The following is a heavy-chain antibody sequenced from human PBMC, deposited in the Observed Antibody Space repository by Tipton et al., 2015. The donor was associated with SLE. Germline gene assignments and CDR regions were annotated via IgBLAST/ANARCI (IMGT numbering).Heavy chain of an antibody. V-gene: IGHV4-59*11. D-gene: IGHD3-10*01. CDR3: ARGKENYYGSGSLDY. J-gene: IGHJ4*02. CDR1: GGSISSHY. Sequence: TLSLTCAVSGGSISSHYWSWIRQPPGKGLEWIGYIYYSGSTNYNPSLKSRVTISVDTSKNQFSLKLSSVTAADTAMYYCARGKENYYGSGSLDYWGQGTLVTVSS. CDR2: IYYSGST.